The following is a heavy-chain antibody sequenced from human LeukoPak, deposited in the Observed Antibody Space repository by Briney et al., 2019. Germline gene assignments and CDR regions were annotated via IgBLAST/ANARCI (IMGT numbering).Heavy chain of an antibody. J-gene: IGHJ5*02. Sequence: PSETLSLTCTVSGYSISSGYYWGWIRQPLGKGLEWIGSIYHSGRTFYNPSLKSRVTISVDTSKNQFSLKLSSVTAADTAVYYCARGGYDILTGFNWFDPWGQGTLVTVSS. V-gene: IGHV4-38-2*02. D-gene: IGHD3-9*01. CDR1: GYSISSGYY. CDR3: ARGGYDILTGFNWFDP. CDR2: IYHSGRT.